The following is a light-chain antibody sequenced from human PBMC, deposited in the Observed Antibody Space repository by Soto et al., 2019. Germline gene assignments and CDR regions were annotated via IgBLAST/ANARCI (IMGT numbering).Light chain of an antibody. CDR3: QQYYSYSWT. V-gene: IGKV1-5*01. Sequence: DIQMTQSPSTLSASVGDRVTITCRPSQSISSWLAWYQQKPGKAPKLLIYDASSLESGVPSRFSGSGSETEFTLTISSLQPDDFATYYCQQYYSYSWTFGQGTKVEIK. CDR2: DAS. J-gene: IGKJ1*01. CDR1: QSISSW.